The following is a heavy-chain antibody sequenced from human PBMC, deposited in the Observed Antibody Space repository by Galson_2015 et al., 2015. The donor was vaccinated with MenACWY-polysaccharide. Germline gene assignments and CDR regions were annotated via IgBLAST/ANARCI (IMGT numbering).Heavy chain of an antibody. V-gene: IGHV1-8*01. Sequence: QSGAEVKKPGESLKISCKASGYTFTSYEINWVRQAPGQGLEWMGWMNPDSGNIGYAQKFLGKFTMTRDTSIGTAYMELNDLRPEHTAVYYCARSGYIAPYGWGQGTLVTVSS. CDR1: GYTFTSYE. CDR3: ARSGYIAPYG. D-gene: IGHD5-18*01. J-gene: IGHJ4*02. CDR2: MNPDSGNI.